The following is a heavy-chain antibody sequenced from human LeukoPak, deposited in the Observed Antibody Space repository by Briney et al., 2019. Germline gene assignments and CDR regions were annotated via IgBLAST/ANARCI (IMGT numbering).Heavy chain of an antibody. D-gene: IGHD3-10*01. CDR3: ARDVYGSGPNDAFDI. Sequence: SETLSLTCTVSGGSISSYYWSWIRQPPGKGLEWIGYIYYSGSTNYNPSLKSRVTISVDTSKNQFSLKLSSVTAADTAVYYCARDVYGSGPNDAFDIWGQGTMVTASS. CDR2: IYYSGST. CDR1: GGSISSYY. V-gene: IGHV4-59*01. J-gene: IGHJ3*02.